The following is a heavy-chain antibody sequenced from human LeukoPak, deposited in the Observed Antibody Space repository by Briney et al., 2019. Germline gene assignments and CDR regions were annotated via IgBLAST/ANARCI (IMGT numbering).Heavy chain of an antibody. V-gene: IGHV4-34*01. Sequence: SSETLSLTCAVYGGFFSGYYWSWIRQPPGKGLEWIGEINHSGSTNYNPSLKSRVTISVDTSKNQFSLKLSSVTAADTAVYYCARGRVRGYCSSTSCYKGWFDPWGQGTLVTVSS. J-gene: IGHJ5*02. CDR1: GGFFSGYY. D-gene: IGHD2-2*01. CDR3: ARGRVRGYCSSTSCYKGWFDP. CDR2: INHSGST.